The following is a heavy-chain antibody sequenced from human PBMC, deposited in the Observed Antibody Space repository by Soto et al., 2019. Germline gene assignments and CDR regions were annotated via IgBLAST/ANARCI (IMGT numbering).Heavy chain of an antibody. V-gene: IGHV4-59*01. CDR2: IYYSGST. CDR1: GGSISSYY. CDR3: ARVWITGAGIPWFDP. J-gene: IGHJ5*02. D-gene: IGHD6-13*01. Sequence: NPSETLSLTCTVSGGSISSYYWSWIRKPPGKGLEWIGYIYYSGSTNYNPSLKSRVSISVDTSKNQFSLKLTSVTAADTAVYYCARVWITGAGIPWFDPWGQGTLVTVSS.